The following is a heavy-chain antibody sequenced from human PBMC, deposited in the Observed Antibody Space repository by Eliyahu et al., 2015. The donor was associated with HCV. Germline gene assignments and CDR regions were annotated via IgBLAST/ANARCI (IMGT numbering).Heavy chain of an antibody. CDR3: ATLPPYRNGSSFDS. CDR1: GYTFSNYW. D-gene: IGHD6-19*01. V-gene: IGHV5-51*01. CDR2: IYPGDXDT. J-gene: IGHJ4*02. Sequence: EVQLVQSGAEGKKAGXSLKISCKXSGYTFSNYWXGWVRQXPGKGLGWMGIIYPGDXDTRYSPSFEGQVTISADKSISTAYLQWSRLEASDTAMYYCATLPPYRNGSSFDSWGQGTLVTVSS.